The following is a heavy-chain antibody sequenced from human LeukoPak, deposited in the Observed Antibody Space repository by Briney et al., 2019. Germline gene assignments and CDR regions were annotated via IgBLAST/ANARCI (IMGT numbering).Heavy chain of an antibody. CDR2: ILYDGSNK. V-gene: IGHV3-30*02. Sequence: GGSLRLSCAASGSTFSTFGMHWVRQAPGKGLEWVAFILYDGSNKYYADSVKGRLTISRDNSKNTLYLQVNSLRPEDTAVYYCAKHTVLGAFDIWGQGTMVTISS. CDR3: AKHTVLGAFDI. CDR1: GSTFSTFG. J-gene: IGHJ3*02.